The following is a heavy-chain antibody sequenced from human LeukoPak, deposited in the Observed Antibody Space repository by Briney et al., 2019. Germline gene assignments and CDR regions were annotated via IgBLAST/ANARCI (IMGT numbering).Heavy chain of an antibody. CDR2: MNPNSGNT. D-gene: IGHD2-2*01. CDR1: GYTFTSYD. V-gene: IGHV1-8*01. Sequence: ASVKVSCKASGYTFTSYDINWVRQATGQGLEWMGWMNPNSGNTGYAQKFQGRVTMTRNTSISTAYMELSSLRSEATAVYYCARYCSSTSCYPFPWGQGTLVTVSS. J-gene: IGHJ5*02. CDR3: ARYCSSTSCYPFP.